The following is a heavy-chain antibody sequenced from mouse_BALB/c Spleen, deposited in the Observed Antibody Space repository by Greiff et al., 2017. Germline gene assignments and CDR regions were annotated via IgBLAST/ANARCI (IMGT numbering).Heavy chain of an antibody. CDR3: ARWGVVYGYDGDYYAMDY. D-gene: IGHD2-2*01. Sequence: QVQLQQPGAELVKPGASVKLSCKASGYTFTSYWMHWVKQRPGQGLEWIGEINPSNGRTNYNEKFKSKATLTVDKSSSTAYMQLSSLTSEDSAVYYCARWGVVYGYDGDYYAMDYWGQGTSVTVSS. V-gene: IGHV1S81*02. CDR2: INPSNGRT. J-gene: IGHJ4*01. CDR1: GYTFTSYW.